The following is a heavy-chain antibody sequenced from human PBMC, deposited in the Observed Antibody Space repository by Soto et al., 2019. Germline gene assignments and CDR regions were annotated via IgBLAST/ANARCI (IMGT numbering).Heavy chain of an antibody. CDR2: TSYDGSNK. CDR3: AKDSGYSGYDVNDSYYGMDV. J-gene: IGHJ6*02. V-gene: IGHV3-30*18. D-gene: IGHD5-12*01. Sequence: QLVESGGGVVQPGRSLRLSCAASGFTFSLYGMHWVRQAPGKGLEWVAVTSYDGSNKYYADSVKGRFTIARDNSKKTLYLQMTRLRAEDTAVYFCAKDSGYSGYDVNDSYYGMDVWGQGTTVTVSS. CDR1: GFTFSLYG.